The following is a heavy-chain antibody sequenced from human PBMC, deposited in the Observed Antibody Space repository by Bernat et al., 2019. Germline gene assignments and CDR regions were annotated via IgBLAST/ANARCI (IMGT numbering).Heavy chain of an antibody. CDR1: GGSISSYC. J-gene: IGHJ4*02. CDR2: ICNSGST. Sequence: QVQLQESGPRLVKPSETLSLTCTVSGGSISSYCWSWIRQPPGRGLEWIAYICNSGSTNYNPSLKSRVTISIDTSKNQFSLKLSSVTAADTAVYSCARHGSGWSFDYWGQGTLVTVSS. D-gene: IGHD6-19*01. CDR3: ARHGSGWSFDY. V-gene: IGHV4-59*08.